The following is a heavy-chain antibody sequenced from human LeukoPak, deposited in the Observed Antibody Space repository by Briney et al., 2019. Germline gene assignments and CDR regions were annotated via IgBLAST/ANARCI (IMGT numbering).Heavy chain of an antibody. CDR3: ARDKREYRGALEAFDV. CDR2: IYYSGST. J-gene: IGHJ3*01. Sequence: SEALSLTCTVSGDSISSGAYYWSWIRQHPGKDLEWIGYIYYSGSTYYNPSLKSRVTMSVDTSKNQFSLNLSSVTAADTAVYYCARDKREYRGALEAFDVWGQGTMVTVSS. D-gene: IGHD3-10*01. CDR1: GDSISSGAYY. V-gene: IGHV4-31*03.